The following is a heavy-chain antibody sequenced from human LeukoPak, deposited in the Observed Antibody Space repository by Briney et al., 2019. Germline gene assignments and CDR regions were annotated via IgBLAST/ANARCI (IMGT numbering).Heavy chain of an antibody. CDR3: ARAAGDTYGYRYYFDY. V-gene: IGHV4-61*01. CDR2: IYYSGST. J-gene: IGHJ4*02. CDR1: GGSVSSGSYY. D-gene: IGHD5-18*01. Sequence: PSETLSLTCTVSGGSVSSGSYYWSWIRQPPGTGLEWIGYIYYSGSTNYNPSLKSRVTISVDTSKNQFSLKLSSVTAADTAVYYCARAAGDTYGYRYYFDYWGQGTLVAVSS.